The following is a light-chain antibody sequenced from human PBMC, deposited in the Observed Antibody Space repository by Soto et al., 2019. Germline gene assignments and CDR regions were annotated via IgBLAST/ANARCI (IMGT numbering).Light chain of an antibody. CDR1: QSVSSN. Sequence: EIVMTQSPATLSLSPGERATLSCRASQSVSSNLAWYQQKPGQAPRLLIYGASTRATGIPARFSGSGSGTDFPLTISRLQSEDFAVYYCQQYNNRPYTFGQGTKLEIK. J-gene: IGKJ2*01. CDR3: QQYNNRPYT. V-gene: IGKV3-15*01. CDR2: GAS.